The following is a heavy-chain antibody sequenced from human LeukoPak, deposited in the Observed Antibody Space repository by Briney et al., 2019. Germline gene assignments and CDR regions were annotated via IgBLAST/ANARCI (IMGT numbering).Heavy chain of an antibody. CDR3: ARARFLEWLSSYYMDV. D-gene: IGHD3-3*01. CDR2: IYSGGST. Sequence: GGSLRLSCAASGFTVSSNYMSWVRQAPGQGMEWVSVIYSGGSTYYADSVKGRFTISRDNSKNTLYLQMNSLRAEDTAVYYCARARFLEWLSSYYMDVWGKGTTVTVSS. CDR1: GFTVSSNY. V-gene: IGHV3-53*01. J-gene: IGHJ6*03.